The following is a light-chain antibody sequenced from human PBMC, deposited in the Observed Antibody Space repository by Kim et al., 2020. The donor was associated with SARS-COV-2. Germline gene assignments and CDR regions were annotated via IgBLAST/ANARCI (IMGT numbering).Light chain of an antibody. J-gene: IGKJ4*01. CDR1: HSVSSSY. CDR3: QQYGSSRLA. V-gene: IGKV3-20*01. CDR2: GAS. Sequence: EIVLTQSPVIVSLSPGDRASLSCRASHSVSSSYFAWYQQKPGQAPRLLFYGASSRATGIPDRFSGSGSRTDFTLTISRLEPEDVAVYYSQQYGSSRLAVGRGNKVDIK.